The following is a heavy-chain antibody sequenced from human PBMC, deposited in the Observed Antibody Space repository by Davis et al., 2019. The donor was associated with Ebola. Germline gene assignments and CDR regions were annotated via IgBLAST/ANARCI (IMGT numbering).Heavy chain of an antibody. V-gene: IGHV4-39*07. CDR1: GASISSRSYY. CDR2: FSYGDNTH. Sequence: MPSETLSLTCTVSGASISSRSYYWGWIRQPPGKGLEWVGSFSYGDNTHYYNPSLRSRVTISVDTSRNQFSLKLSSVTAADTAVYYCARSRAIPYYYYGMDVWGQGTTVTVSS. J-gene: IGHJ6*02. CDR3: ARSRAIPYYYYGMDV. D-gene: IGHD5-24*01.